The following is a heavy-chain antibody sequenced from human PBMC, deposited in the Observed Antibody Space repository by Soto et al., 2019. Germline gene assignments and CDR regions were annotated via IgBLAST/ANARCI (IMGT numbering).Heavy chain of an antibody. CDR3: ARDDLYGGWFDP. Sequence: QLQLQESGSGLVKPSQTLSLTCAVSGGSISSGGYSWNWIRQPPGKGLEWIGYIYHSGSTYYNPSLKSRVTVSVDKSKHQFSLKLSSVTAADTAVYYCARDDLYGGWFDPWGQGTLVTVSS. D-gene: IGHD4-17*01. V-gene: IGHV4-30-2*01. J-gene: IGHJ5*02. CDR2: IYHSGST. CDR1: GGSISSGGYS.